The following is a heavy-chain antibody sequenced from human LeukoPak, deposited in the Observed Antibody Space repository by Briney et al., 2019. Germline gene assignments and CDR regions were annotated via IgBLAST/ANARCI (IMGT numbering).Heavy chain of an antibody. D-gene: IGHD5-24*01. CDR3: ARPLEMATLSGLHI. Sequence: GESLNISCKGSGYSFTNYWIAWVRQMPGKGLEWMGIIYPGDSDTRYSPSSQGQVTISADKSISTAYLQWSSLKASDTAMYYCARPLEMATLSGLHIWGQGTMVTVSS. V-gene: IGHV5-51*01. CDR2: IYPGDSDT. CDR1: GYSFTNYW. J-gene: IGHJ3*02.